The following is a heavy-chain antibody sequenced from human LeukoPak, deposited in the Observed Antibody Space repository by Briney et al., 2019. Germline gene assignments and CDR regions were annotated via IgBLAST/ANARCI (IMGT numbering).Heavy chain of an antibody. J-gene: IGHJ3*02. Sequence: SETLSLTCTVSGGSISSYYWSWIRQPPGKGLEWIGYIYYSGSTNYNPSLKSRVTISVDTSKNQFSLKLSSVTAADTAVYYCARDAAVGEVDAFDIWGQGTMVTVSS. D-gene: IGHD3-10*01. V-gene: IGHV4-59*01. CDR1: GGSISSYY. CDR2: IYYSGST. CDR3: ARDAAVGEVDAFDI.